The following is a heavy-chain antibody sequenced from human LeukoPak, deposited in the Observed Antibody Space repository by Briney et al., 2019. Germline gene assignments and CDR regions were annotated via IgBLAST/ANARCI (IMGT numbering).Heavy chain of an antibody. Sequence: GGSLRLSCAASGFTFSSYAMHWVRQAPGKGLEWVAVISYDGSNKYYADSVKGRFTISRDNSKNTLYLQMNSLRAEDTAVYYCARDRCSSTSCYVAYYYYYMDVWGKGTTVTVSS. CDR2: ISYDGSNK. CDR3: ARDRCSSTSCYVAYYYYYMDV. J-gene: IGHJ6*03. V-gene: IGHV3-30*04. D-gene: IGHD2-2*01. CDR1: GFTFSSYA.